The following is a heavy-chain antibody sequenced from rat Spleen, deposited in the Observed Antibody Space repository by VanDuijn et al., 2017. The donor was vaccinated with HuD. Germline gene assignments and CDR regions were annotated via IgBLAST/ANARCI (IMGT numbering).Heavy chain of an antibody. D-gene: IGHD4-3*01. CDR1: GFSLTDYR. CDR3: TRQGIRCTDS. CDR2: IQSGGTT. J-gene: IGHJ2*01. V-gene: IGHV2-19*01. Sequence: QVQRRESGPGLVQSSQTPSPTCPVSGFSLTDYRFHWVRQRPGTGREWMGRIQSGGTTNYNSALNSRLSISRDTSKSQVFLKMNSLQTENTAIYFWTRQGIRCTDSWGQGVMVTVSS.